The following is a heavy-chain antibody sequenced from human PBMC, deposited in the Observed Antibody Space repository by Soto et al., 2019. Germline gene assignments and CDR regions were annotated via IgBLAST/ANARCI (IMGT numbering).Heavy chain of an antibody. CDR1: GYTFTSYG. J-gene: IGHJ4*02. V-gene: IGHV1-18*01. CDR2: ISAHNGNT. D-gene: IGHD1-26*01. CDR3: ALGSHGDY. Sequence: QVHLVQSGAEVKKPGASVKVSCKASGYTFTSYGITWVRQAPGQGLEWMGWISAHNGNTDYAQKLQGRVIVTRDTSTSTPYMELRSLISSDTSVYYRALGSHGDYWGQGALVTVSS.